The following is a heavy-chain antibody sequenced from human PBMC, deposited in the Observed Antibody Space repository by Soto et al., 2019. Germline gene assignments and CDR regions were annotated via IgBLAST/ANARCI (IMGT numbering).Heavy chain of an antibody. J-gene: IGHJ4*02. CDR3: ARGLHVLRYFSTWRQHQPQDY. CDR2: INSDGSST. V-gene: IGHV3-74*01. CDR1: GFTFSSYW. D-gene: IGHD3-9*01. Sequence: EVQLVESGGGLVQPGGSLRLSCAASGFTFSSYWMHWVRQAPGKGLVWVSRINSDGSSTSYAESVEGRFTISRDNAKNTLYLQMNSLRAEDTAVYYCARGLHVLRYFSTWRQHQPQDYWGQGTLVTVSS.